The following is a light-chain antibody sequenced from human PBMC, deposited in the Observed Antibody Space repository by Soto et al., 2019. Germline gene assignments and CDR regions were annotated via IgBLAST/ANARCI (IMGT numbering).Light chain of an antibody. Sequence: EIVLTQSPGTLSLSPGERATLSRRASQSVSSSYLAWYQQKPGQAPRLLIYGASSRATGIPDRFSGSGSGTDFTLNISSSEPADFAVYYSQQYGSSLFTFGGGTKVAIK. CDR3: QQYGSSLFT. CDR2: GAS. CDR1: QSVSSSY. J-gene: IGKJ4*01. V-gene: IGKV3-20*01.